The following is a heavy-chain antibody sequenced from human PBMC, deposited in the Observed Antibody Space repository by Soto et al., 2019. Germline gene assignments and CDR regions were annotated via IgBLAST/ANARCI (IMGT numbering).Heavy chain of an antibody. Sequence: SETLSLTCVVYGGSFSGYYWSWIRQPPGKGLEWIGEINHSGSTNYNPSLKSRVTISVDTSKNQFSLKLSSVTAADTAVYYCARGHPQGYDFWSGHYYYYYMDVWGKGTTVTVSS. CDR3: ARGHPQGYDFWSGHYYYYYMDV. J-gene: IGHJ6*03. CDR1: GGSFSGYY. V-gene: IGHV4-34*01. D-gene: IGHD3-3*01. CDR2: INHSGST.